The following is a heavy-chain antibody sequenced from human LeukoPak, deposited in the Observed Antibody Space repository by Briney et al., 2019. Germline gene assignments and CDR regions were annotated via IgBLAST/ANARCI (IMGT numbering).Heavy chain of an antibody. Sequence: PSETLSLTCTVSGGSISSYYWSWIRQPPGKGLEWIGYIYYSGSTNYNPYLKSRVTISVDTSKNQFSLKLSSVTAADTAVYYCARDRSMVRGVASSYYYYYYGMDVWGQGTTVTVSS. D-gene: IGHD3-10*01. J-gene: IGHJ6*02. CDR3: ARDRSMVRGVASSYYYYYYGMDV. CDR2: IYYSGST. CDR1: GGSISSYY. V-gene: IGHV4-59*01.